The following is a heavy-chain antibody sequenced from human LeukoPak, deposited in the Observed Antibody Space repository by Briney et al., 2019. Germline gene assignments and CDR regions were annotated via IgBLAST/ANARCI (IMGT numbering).Heavy chain of an antibody. J-gene: IGHJ4*02. Sequence: GGSLRLSCAASGFTFGNYGMHWVRQAPGEGLEWVATISYDGSNKNHADSVKGRFTISRDNSRNKLYLDMSTLRPEDTAVYYCARTYSISSPSDYWGQGTLVTVSS. CDR2: ISYDGSNK. CDR1: GFTFGNYG. D-gene: IGHD6-6*01. CDR3: ARTYSISSPSDY. V-gene: IGHV3-30*03.